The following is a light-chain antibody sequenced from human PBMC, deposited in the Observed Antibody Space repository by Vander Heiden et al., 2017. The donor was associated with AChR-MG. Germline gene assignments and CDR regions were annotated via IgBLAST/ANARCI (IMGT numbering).Light chain of an antibody. J-gene: IGKJ4*01. V-gene: IGKV1-17*01. CDR1: QGIGND. Sequence: DIQMTQSPSSLSASVGDRVTITCRASQGIGNDLGWSQHKPGKAPKRLIYAASSLQSGVPSRFSGSGSGTDFTLTISSLQPEDFATYYCLQHNTYFTFGGGTKVEIK. CDR2: AAS. CDR3: LQHNTYFT.